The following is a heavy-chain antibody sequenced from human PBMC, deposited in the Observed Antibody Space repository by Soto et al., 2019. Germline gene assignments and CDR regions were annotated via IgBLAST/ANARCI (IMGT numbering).Heavy chain of an antibody. CDR2: IVVGSGNT. V-gene: IGHV1-58*01. D-gene: IGHD6-13*01. CDR1: GFSFTSSV. CDR3: AAAKSSSWYLTRNYYYYYGMDV. J-gene: IGHJ6*02. Sequence: SVKLSCKASGFSFTSSVVQWGRQARGQRLEWIGWIVVGSGNTNYAQKFQERVTITRDMSTSTAYMELSSLRSEDTAVYYCAAAKSSSWYLTRNYYYYYGMDVWGQGTTVTVSS.